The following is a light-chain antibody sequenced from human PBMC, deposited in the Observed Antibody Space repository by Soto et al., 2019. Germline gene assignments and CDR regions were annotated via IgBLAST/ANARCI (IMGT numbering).Light chain of an antibody. CDR1: QSISNY. CDR3: QQTYSTPWT. J-gene: IGKJ1*01. Sequence: DIQMTQSPSSLSASVGDRVTITCRASQSISNYLNWYHQKPGKAPKLLIYAASSLQSGVPSRFRGSGSGTDFTLTISSLQPEEVATYYCQQTYSTPWTVGQGTEVEIK. V-gene: IGKV1-39*01. CDR2: AAS.